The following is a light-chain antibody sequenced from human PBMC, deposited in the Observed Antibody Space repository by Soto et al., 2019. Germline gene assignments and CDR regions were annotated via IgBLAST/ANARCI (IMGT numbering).Light chain of an antibody. V-gene: IGKV3-15*01. J-gene: IGKJ4*01. CDR3: QQYNNWPLT. CDR1: QSVSSN. Sequence: EIVMTQSPATLSVSPGERATLSCRASQSVSSNLAWYQQKPGQAPRLLIYGASTRATGIPARFSGSGSGTEFTLTISSLQSEDFAFYYCQQYNNWPLTLGGGTKVEIK. CDR2: GAS.